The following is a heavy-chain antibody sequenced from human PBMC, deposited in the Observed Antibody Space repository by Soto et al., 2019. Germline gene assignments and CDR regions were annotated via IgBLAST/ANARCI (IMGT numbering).Heavy chain of an antibody. CDR3: AKSERSSLDI. J-gene: IGHJ3*02. CDR1: GFTFSRHW. D-gene: IGHD6-25*01. Sequence: EVQLVEAGGGLVQPGGSLRLPCAASGFTFSRHWMSWVRQAPGKRLEWVANIQQNGAEEQSSDSVKGRFTLSRDNAKNSLYLQMNSRSAEDTAVYYCAKSERSSLDIRGQGTLVTVSS. CDR2: IQQNGAEE. V-gene: IGHV3-7*01.